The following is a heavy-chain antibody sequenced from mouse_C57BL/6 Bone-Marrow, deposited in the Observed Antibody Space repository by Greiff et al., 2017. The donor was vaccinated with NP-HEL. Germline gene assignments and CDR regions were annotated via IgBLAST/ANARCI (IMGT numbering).Heavy chain of an antibody. V-gene: IGHV3-6*01. CDR1: GYSITSGYY. D-gene: IGHD1-1*01. J-gene: IGHJ4*01. CDR3: ASVYYYGSSYYYYAMDY. CDR2: ISYDGSN. Sequence: EVKVEESGPGLVKPSQSLSLTCSVTGYSITSGYYWNWIRQFPGNKLEWMGYISYDGSNNYNPSLKNRISITRDTSKNQFFLKLNSVTTEDTATYYCASVYYYGSSYYYYAMDYWGQGTSVTVSS.